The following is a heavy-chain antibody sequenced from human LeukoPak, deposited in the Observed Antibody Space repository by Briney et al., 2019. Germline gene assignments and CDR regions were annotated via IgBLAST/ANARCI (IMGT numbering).Heavy chain of an antibody. D-gene: IGHD2-15*01. CDR1: GFTFSSYS. CDR3: ARATRGVASDFDY. Sequence: GGSLRLSCAASGFTFSSYSMNWVRQAPGKGLKWVSYISSSGATRYYADSVKGRFTISRDNAKNSLYLQMNSLGAEDTAVYYCARATRGVASDFDYWGQGTLVTVSS. J-gene: IGHJ4*02. CDR2: ISSSGATR. V-gene: IGHV3-48*03.